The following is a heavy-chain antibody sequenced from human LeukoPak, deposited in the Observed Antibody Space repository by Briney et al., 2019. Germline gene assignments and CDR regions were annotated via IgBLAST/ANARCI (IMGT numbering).Heavy chain of an antibody. V-gene: IGHV1-46*01. CDR1: GYTFTSYY. CDR2: INPSGGST. Sequence: ASVKVSCKASGYTFTSYYMHWVRQAPGQGLEWMGIINPSGGSTSYAQKFQGRVTMTRDTSTSTVYMELSSLRSDDTAVYYCAREGPLGGGYDSSGTLLGYWGQGTLVTVSS. CDR3: AREGPLGGGYDSSGTLLGY. D-gene: IGHD3-22*01. J-gene: IGHJ4*02.